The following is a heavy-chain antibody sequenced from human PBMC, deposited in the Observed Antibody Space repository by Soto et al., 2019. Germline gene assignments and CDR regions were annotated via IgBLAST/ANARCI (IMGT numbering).Heavy chain of an antibody. CDR2: INAGNGNT. Sequence: QVQLVQSGAEEKKPGASVKVSCKASGYTFTSYAMHWVRQAPGQRLEWMGWINAGNGNTKYSQKFQGRVTITRDTXASTAYMELSSLRSEDTAVYYCARERLAAAGWFDPWGQGTLVTVSS. V-gene: IGHV1-3*05. CDR3: ARERLAAAGWFDP. D-gene: IGHD6-13*01. J-gene: IGHJ5*02. CDR1: GYTFTSYA.